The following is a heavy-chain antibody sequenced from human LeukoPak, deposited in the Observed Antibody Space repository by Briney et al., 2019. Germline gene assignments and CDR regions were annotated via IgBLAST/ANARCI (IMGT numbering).Heavy chain of an antibody. CDR3: ARESWNYYFDY. Sequence: PSETLSLTCTVSGGSISSGGYYWSWIRQHPGKGRGWIGYIYYSGSTYYHPSLKSRVTISVETSKNQFSLKLSSVTAADTAVYYCARESWNYYFDYWGQGALVTVSS. D-gene: IGHD1-7*01. J-gene: IGHJ4*02. V-gene: IGHV4-31*03. CDR2: IYYSGST. CDR1: GGSISSGGYY.